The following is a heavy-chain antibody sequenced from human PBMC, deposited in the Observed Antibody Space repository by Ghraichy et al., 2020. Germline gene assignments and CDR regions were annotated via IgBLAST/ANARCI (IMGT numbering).Heavy chain of an antibody. D-gene: IGHD3/OR15-3a*01. CDR1: GGSVTADVYY. Sequence: SETLSLTCTVSGGSVTADVYYWGWLRQSPGKDLEWIGSVFSSGGTFLDPSLKSRVAISLDPSKSQFSLKLDSVTTADTAVYYCARRNPGLAGALDRWGQGILVTVSS. J-gene: IGHJ5*02. V-gene: IGHV4-39*01. CDR3: ARRNPGLAGALDR. CDR2: VFSSGGT.